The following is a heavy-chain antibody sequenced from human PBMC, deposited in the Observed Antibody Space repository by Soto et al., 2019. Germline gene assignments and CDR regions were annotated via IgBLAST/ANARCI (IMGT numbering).Heavy chain of an antibody. CDR2: IYYSGST. J-gene: IGHJ6*04. Sequence: SETQPLTCTVSGGYISSFYWSWIRQPPGKGLEWIGYIYYSGSTNYNPSLKSRVTISVDTSKNQFSLKLSSVTAADTAVYYCERAPITTQPVGYYYSGMDVWGKGPTVTVPP. D-gene: IGHD4-4*01. CDR1: GGYISSFY. V-gene: IGHV4-59*08. CDR3: ERAPITTQPVGYYYSGMDV.